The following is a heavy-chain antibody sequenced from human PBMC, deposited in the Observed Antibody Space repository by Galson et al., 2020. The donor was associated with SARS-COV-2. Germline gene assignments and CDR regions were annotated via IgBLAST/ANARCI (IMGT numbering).Heavy chain of an antibody. J-gene: IGHJ6*03. Sequence: GESLKISCAASGFTFSSYSMNWVRQAPGKGLEWVSSISSSSSYIYYADSVKGRFTISRDNAKNSLYLQMNSLRAEDTAVYYCARGLVLEWFHYYYYMDVWGKGTTVTVSS. V-gene: IGHV3-21*01. CDR2: ISSSSSYI. CDR3: ARGLVLEWFHYYYYMDV. D-gene: IGHD3-3*01. CDR1: GFTFSSYS.